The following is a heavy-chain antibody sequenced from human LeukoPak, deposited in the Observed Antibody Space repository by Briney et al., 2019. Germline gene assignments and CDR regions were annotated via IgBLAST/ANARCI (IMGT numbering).Heavy chain of an antibody. Sequence: GGSLRLSCAASGFTFSSYAMSWVCQAPGKGLEWVSAISGSGGSTYCADSVKGRFTISRDNSKNTLYLQMNSLRAEDTAVYYCAKARYLIYYFDYWGQGTLVTVSS. J-gene: IGHJ4*02. V-gene: IGHV3-23*01. CDR3: AKARYLIYYFDY. D-gene: IGHD3-9*01. CDR2: ISGSGGST. CDR1: GFTFSSYA.